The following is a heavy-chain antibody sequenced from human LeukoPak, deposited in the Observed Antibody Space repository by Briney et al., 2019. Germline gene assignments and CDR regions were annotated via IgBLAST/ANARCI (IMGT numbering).Heavy chain of an antibody. D-gene: IGHD2-2*01. CDR1: GFTFSSYA. CDR2: ISYDGSNK. J-gene: IGHJ4*02. CDR3: ARDLSSTSCYDY. Sequence: GGSLRLSCAASGFTFSSYAMHWVRQAPGKGLEWVAVISYDGSNKYYADSVKGRFTISRDNSKNTLYLQMNSLRAEDTAVYYCARDLSSTSCYDYWGQGTLVTVSS. V-gene: IGHV3-30-3*01.